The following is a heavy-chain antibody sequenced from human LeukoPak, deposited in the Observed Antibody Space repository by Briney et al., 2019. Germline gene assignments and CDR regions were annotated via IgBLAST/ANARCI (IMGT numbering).Heavy chain of an antibody. Sequence: GGSLRLSCEASGFTFDDYGMSWVRQAPGKGLEWVSGINWNGGSTGYADSVKGRFTISRDNAKNSLYLQMNSLRAEDTALYYCARDLYCTNGVCFPTDYWGQGTLVTVSS. D-gene: IGHD2-8*01. CDR3: ARDLYCTNGVCFPTDY. CDR2: INWNGGST. V-gene: IGHV3-20*04. J-gene: IGHJ4*02. CDR1: GFTFDDYG.